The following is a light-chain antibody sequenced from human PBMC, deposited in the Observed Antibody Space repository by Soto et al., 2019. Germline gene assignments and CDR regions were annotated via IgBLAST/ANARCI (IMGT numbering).Light chain of an antibody. CDR3: SSYTGSSPLGV. Sequence: QSALTQPASVSGSPGQSITISCTGTSSDVGGYNYVSWYQQHPGKAPKLMIYEVSNRPSGVSNRFSGSKSGNTASLTISGLQDEDEGDYYCSSYTGSSPLGVFGGGTQLTVL. CDR2: EVS. CDR1: SSDVGGYNY. J-gene: IGLJ2*01. V-gene: IGLV2-14*01.